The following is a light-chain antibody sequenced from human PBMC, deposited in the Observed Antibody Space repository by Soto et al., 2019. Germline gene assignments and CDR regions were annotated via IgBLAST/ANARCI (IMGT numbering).Light chain of an antibody. J-gene: IGKJ1*01. CDR3: QQRSDWPWT. CDR2: EAS. Sequence: EIVLTQSPATLSLSPGERATLSCRASQSVSSYLAWYQQKPGQAPRLLMYEASNRPTGIPARFSGGGSGTDFTLTISSLEPEDFAVYYCQQRSDWPWTFGQGTKVEIK. CDR1: QSVSSY. V-gene: IGKV3-11*01.